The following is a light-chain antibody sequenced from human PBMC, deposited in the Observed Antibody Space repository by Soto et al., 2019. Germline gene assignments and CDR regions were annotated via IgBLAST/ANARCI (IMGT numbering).Light chain of an antibody. Sequence: DIPMAQSPCSLSASVGDRVTITCRASQGIGNYLAWYQHKPGKVPKLLIYGASTLQSRVPSRFSGGGSGTEFTLTISSLQREDFAIYYCQQSYSSTWAFSQGTKVDIK. V-gene: IGKV1-27*01. J-gene: IGKJ1*01. CDR1: QGIGNY. CDR2: GAS. CDR3: QQSYSSTWA.